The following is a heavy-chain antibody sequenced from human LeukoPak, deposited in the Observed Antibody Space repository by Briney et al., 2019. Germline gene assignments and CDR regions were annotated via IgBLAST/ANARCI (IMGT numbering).Heavy chain of an antibody. CDR2: IKQDGSET. CDR3: AGGGGFLPPH. J-gene: IGHJ4*02. V-gene: IGHV3-7*04. CDR1: GFTFSKNW. D-gene: IGHD4-23*01. Sequence: GGSLRLSCAASGFTFSKNWMNWVRQAPGKGLEWVAIIKQDGSETYYVDSVKGRFTISRDNARNSLYLQMNSLRAEDTAVYYCAGGGGFLPPHWGQGTLVTASS.